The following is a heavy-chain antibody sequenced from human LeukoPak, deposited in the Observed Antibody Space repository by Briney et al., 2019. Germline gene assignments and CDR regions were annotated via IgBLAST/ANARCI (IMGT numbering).Heavy chain of an antibody. V-gene: IGHV4-39*01. Sequence: SETLSLTCTVSGGSISSSSYYWGWIRQPPGKGLEWIGSIYYSGSTYYNPSLKSRVTISVDTSKNQLSLKLSSVTAADTAVYYCARHEVGSSSWYIYYYYYMDVWGKGTTVTVSS. J-gene: IGHJ6*03. CDR1: GGSISSSSYY. D-gene: IGHD6-13*01. CDR2: IYYSGST. CDR3: ARHEVGSSSWYIYYYYYMDV.